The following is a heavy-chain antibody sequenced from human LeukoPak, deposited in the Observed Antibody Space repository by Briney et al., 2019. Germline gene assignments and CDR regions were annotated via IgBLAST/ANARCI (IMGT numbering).Heavy chain of an antibody. CDR3: AKDITKSSDFWSGYFPSSRGYYYYGMDV. CDR1: GFTFDDYA. CDR2: ISWSSGSI. V-gene: IGHV3-9*01. J-gene: IGHJ6*02. Sequence: GRSLRLSCAASGFTFDDYAMHWVRHAPGKGLEWVSGISWSSGSIFYADSVKGRFTISRDNAKNSLYLQMNSLRAEDTALYYCAKDITKSSDFWSGYFPSSRGYYYYGMDVWGQGTTVTVSS. D-gene: IGHD3-3*01.